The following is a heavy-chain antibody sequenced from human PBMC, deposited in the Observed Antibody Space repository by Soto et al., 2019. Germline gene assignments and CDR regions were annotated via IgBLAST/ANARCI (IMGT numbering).Heavy chain of an antibody. CDR1: GYTFTGYY. D-gene: IGHD3-3*01. CDR2: INPNSGGT. CDR3: ARAHYYDFWSGYYTKDYYYGMDV. J-gene: IGHJ6*02. V-gene: IGHV1-2*04. Sequence: ASVKVSCKASGYTFTGYYMHWVRQAPGQGLEWMGWINPNSGGTNYAQKFQGWVTMTRDTSISTAYMELSRLRSDDTAVYYCARAHYYDFWSGYYTKDYYYGMDVWGQGTTVTVSS.